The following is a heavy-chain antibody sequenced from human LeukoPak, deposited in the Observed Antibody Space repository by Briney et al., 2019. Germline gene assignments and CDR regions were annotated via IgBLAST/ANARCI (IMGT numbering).Heavy chain of an antibody. Sequence: SETLSLTCTVSGGSISSYYWSWVRQPPGKGPEWIGYIYYSGSTNYNPSLKSRVTISVDTSKNQFSLKLSSVTAADTAVYYCARDFHRENYYYYYMDVWGKGTTVTVSS. CDR3: ARDFHRENYYYYYMDV. V-gene: IGHV4-59*01. CDR2: IYYSGST. CDR1: GGSISSYY. J-gene: IGHJ6*03.